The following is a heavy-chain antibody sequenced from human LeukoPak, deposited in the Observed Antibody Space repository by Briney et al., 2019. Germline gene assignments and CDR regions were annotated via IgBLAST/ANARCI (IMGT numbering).Heavy chain of an antibody. J-gene: IGHJ4*02. CDR3: ARTAINLVQGTGYFDY. D-gene: IGHD6-13*01. Sequence: SETLSLTCTVSGGSISSYYWSWIRQPPGKGLEWIGYIYYSGSTNYNPSLKSRVTISVDTSKNQFSLKLSSVTAADTAVYYCARTAINLVQGTGYFDYWGQGTLVTVSS. V-gene: IGHV4-59*08. CDR1: GGSISSYY. CDR2: IYYSGST.